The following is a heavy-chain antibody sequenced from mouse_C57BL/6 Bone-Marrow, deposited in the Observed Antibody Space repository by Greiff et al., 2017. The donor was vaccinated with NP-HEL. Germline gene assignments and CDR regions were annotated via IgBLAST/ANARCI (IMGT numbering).Heavy chain of an antibody. D-gene: IGHD2-1*01. CDR3: ARRGIYYGNYVGYFDV. CDR2: ISSGGSYT. CDR1: GFTFSSYG. J-gene: IGHJ1*03. V-gene: IGHV5-6*01. Sequence: EVHLVESGGDLVKPGGSLKLSCAASGFTFSSYGMSWVRQTPDKRLEWVATISSGGSYTYYPDSVKGRFTISRDNAKNTLYLQMSSLKSEDTAMYYCARRGIYYGNYVGYFDVWGTGTTVTVSS.